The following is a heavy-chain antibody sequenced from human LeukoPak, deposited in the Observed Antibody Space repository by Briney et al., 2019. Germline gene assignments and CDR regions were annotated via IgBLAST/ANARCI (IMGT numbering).Heavy chain of an antibody. CDR3: AKPPGSYYRNYFDP. CDR1: GFTVSNNF. J-gene: IGHJ4*02. V-gene: IGHV3-23*01. D-gene: IGHD1-26*01. Sequence: PGGSLRLSCAASGFTVSNNFMSWVRQAPGKGLEWASAISSSGGTTYYADSVKGRFTLSRDNSKNTLYLQLNSLRAEDTAVYHCAKPPGSYYRNYFDPWGQGTLVTVSS. CDR2: ISSSGGTT.